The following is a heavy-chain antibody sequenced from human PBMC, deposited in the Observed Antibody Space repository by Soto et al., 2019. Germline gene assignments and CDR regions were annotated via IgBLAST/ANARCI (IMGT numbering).Heavy chain of an antibody. J-gene: IGHJ5*02. CDR1: RLMLWYSW. V-gene: IGHV3-30*03. Sequence: WAACRLMLWYSWLHLVRQNPVKGLEWVAIISYDATNKYYADSVKGRFTISRDNSKKSLYLQLNSLRSDDTAVYYCASGHYSSSKHWFDPWGQRNLV. D-gene: IGHD6-13*01. CDR2: ISYDATNK. CDR3: ASGHYSSSKHWFDP.